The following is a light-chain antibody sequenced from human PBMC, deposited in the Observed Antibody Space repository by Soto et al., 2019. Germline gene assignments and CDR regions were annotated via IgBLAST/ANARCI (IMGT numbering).Light chain of an antibody. J-gene: IGKJ4*01. CDR1: QGIAIW. CDR3: QQHRSYPVT. V-gene: IGKV1-5*01. Sequence: DIQMTQSPSTLSASVGDRVTITCPASQGIAIWLSWYQQKPGKAPNLIIYDAPNLKSGVPSRFSGSGSGTEFTLTISSLQPEDFASYYCQQHRSYPVTFGGGTKVEIK. CDR2: DAP.